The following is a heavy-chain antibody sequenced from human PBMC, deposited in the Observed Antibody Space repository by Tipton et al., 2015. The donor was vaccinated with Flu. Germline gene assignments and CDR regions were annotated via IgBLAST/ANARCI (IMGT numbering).Heavy chain of an antibody. CDR1: GFSVGSSY. D-gene: IGHD4-23*01. V-gene: IGHV3-66*01. CDR3: ASSPTGNYSFDN. Sequence: SLRLSCAASGFSVGSSYMSWVRQAPGKGLEWVSVIYSGGKTYYSDSVKDRFTISRDEARNTFYLQMNSLRAEDTAVYYCASSPTGNYSFDNWGQGTLVTVSS. J-gene: IGHJ4*02. CDR2: IYSGGKT.